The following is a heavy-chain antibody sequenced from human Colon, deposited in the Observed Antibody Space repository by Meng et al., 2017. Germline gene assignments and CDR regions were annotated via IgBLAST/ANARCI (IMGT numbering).Heavy chain of an antibody. V-gene: IGHV4-59*01. CDR1: GGSISGEH. Sequence: SETLSLTCTVSGGSISGEHWSWIRQPPGKGLEWIGNIYYSGNTNYNPALKSRVTISVDTSQNQISLEVTSVTAADTAVYYCARGPHYYGVGYGLDVWGQGTTVTVSS. J-gene: IGHJ6*02. CDR2: IYYSGNT. CDR3: ARGPHYYGVGYGLDV. D-gene: IGHD3-10*01.